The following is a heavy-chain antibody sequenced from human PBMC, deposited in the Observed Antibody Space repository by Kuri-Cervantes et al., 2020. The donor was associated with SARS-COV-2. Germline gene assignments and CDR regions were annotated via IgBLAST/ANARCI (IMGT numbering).Heavy chain of an antibody. CDR2: IYYSGST. J-gene: IGHJ4*02. CDR1: GGSISSYY. CDR3: ARWPPWSGSIEY. Sequence: SETLSLTCTASGGSISSYYWGWIRQLQGKGLEWIGYIYYSGSTIYNPSLKSRVTISVDTSKNQFSLKLSSVTAADTAVYYCARWPPWSGSIEYWGQGTLVTVSS. D-gene: IGHD3-3*01. V-gene: IGHV4-59*01.